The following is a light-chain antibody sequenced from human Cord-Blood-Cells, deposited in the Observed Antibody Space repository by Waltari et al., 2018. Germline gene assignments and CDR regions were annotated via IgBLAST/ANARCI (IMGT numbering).Light chain of an antibody. CDR3: CSYAGSSTWV. J-gene: IGLJ3*02. Sequence: QSALTQPASVSGSPGQSITISCTGTSSDVGSYNLVSWYQQHPGKAPKLMLYEGSKRPWGVSNRFSGSKSGNTASLTISGLQAEDEADYYCCSYAGSSTWVFGGGTKLTVL. CDR1: SSDVGSYNL. CDR2: EGS. V-gene: IGLV2-23*01.